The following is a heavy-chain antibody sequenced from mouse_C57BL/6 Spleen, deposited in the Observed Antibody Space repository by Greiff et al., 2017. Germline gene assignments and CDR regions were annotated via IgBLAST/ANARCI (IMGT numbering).Heavy chain of an antibody. Sequence: EVQLQESGPGLVKPSQSLSLTCSVTGYSITSGYYWNWIRQFPGNKLEWMGYISYDGSNNYNPSPKNPISITRDTSKNQFFLKLNSVTTEDTATYYCARETVYYFDYWGQGTTRTVSS. V-gene: IGHV3-6*01. J-gene: IGHJ2*01. CDR3: ARETVYYFDY. CDR2: ISYDGSN. CDR1: GYSITSGYY.